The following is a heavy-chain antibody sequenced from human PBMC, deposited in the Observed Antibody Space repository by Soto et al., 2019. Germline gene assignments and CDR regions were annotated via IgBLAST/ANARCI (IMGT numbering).Heavy chain of an antibody. Sequence: SETLSLTCTVSGVSINTHYWSWIRQPPGKGLEWIGYIYYTGNTNYSPSLKSRVTMSLDTSKNQFSLNLNSVTAADTAVYYCARLYGGYAEHYFDSWGQGTLVTVSS. V-gene: IGHV4-59*08. D-gene: IGHD4-17*01. CDR3: ARLYGGYAEHYFDS. CDR2: IYYTGNT. J-gene: IGHJ4*02. CDR1: GVSINTHY.